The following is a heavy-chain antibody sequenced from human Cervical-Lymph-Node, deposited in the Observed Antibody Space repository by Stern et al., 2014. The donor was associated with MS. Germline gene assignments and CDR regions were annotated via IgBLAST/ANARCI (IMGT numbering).Heavy chain of an antibody. CDR2: LNPSDGST. CDR3: ARVCGGAACYSVFDS. CDR1: GYTFTSYY. D-gene: IGHD2-15*01. Sequence: VQLVQSGAEVKKPGASVKVSCKTSGYTFTSYYIHWVRQAPGQGLAWMGVLNPSDGSTDYEPKVQRRVTMTRDPSTSTVYMELSSLRYDDTAVYYCARVCGGAACYSVFDSWGQGSLVTVSS. J-gene: IGHJ4*02. V-gene: IGHV1-46*01.